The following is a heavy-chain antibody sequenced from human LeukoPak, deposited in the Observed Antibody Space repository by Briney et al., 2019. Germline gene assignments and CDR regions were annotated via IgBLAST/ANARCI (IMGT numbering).Heavy chain of an antibody. CDR3: ARESSSSQFDP. Sequence: PSETLSLTCTVSGYSISSGYYWGWIRQPPGKGLEWIGSIYHSGSTYYNPSLKSRVTISVDTSKSQFSLKLSSVTAADTAVYYCARESSSSQFDPWGQGTLVTVSS. CDR1: GYSISSGYY. J-gene: IGHJ5*02. CDR2: IYHSGST. V-gene: IGHV4-38-2*02. D-gene: IGHD6-13*01.